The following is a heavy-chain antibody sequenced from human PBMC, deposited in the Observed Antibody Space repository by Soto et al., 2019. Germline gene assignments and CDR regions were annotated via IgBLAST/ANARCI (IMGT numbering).Heavy chain of an antibody. CDR1: GGTFRNHV. D-gene: IGHD3-3*01. CDR2: IIPIIGTP. Sequence: QVQLVQSGAEVKKPGYSVKVSCKASGGTFRNHVFNWVRQAPGQGLEWMGGIIPIIGTPNYAQKFQGRVTITADASTNTVYLEVSSLRSQDTAVYFCARDLEFRDGNISHLDFWGQGTLVTVSS. CDR3: ARDLEFRDGNISHLDF. V-gene: IGHV1-69*01. J-gene: IGHJ4*02.